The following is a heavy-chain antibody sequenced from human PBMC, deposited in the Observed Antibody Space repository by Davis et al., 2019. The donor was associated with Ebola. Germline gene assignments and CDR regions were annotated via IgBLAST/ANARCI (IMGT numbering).Heavy chain of an antibody. J-gene: IGHJ6*04. CDR3: ARDPSGGSGWSMGYYGMDV. D-gene: IGHD6-19*01. CDR2: ISSSSSYI. CDR1: GFTFSSYS. V-gene: IGHV3-21*04. Sequence: GESLKIPCAASGFTFSSYSMNWVRQAPGKGLEWVSSISSSSSYIYYADSVKGRFTISRDNAKNSLYLQMNSLRAEDTAVYYCARDPSGGSGWSMGYYGMDVWGKGTTVTVSS.